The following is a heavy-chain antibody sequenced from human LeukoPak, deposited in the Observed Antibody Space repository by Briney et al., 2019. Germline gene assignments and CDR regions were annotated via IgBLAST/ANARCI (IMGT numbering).Heavy chain of an antibody. J-gene: IGHJ4*02. Sequence: PGGSLRLSCAASGFTFSSYAMNWVRQAPWKGLEWVPTISDSGGSTYYADSVKGRFTISRDNSKNTVYLQMNSLRAEDTALYYCAKADRADVPSKVDYWGQGTLVTVSS. CDR1: GFTFSSYA. D-gene: IGHD3-10*01. V-gene: IGHV3-23*01. CDR2: ISDSGGST. CDR3: AKADRADVPSKVDY.